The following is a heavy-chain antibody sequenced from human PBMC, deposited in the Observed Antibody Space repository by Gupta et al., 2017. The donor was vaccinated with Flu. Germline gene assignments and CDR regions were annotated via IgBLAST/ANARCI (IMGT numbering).Heavy chain of an antibody. CDR1: GFTFSSYW. CDR2: INTDGSII. Sequence: EVQLVESGGGLVQPGGSLRLSCAASGFTFSSYWMLWVRQAPGKGLVWVSRINTDGSIINYADSVKGRFTISRDNAKNTLYLQMNNLSAEDTAMYHCTRYSFGYSDYWGQGTLVTVSS. D-gene: IGHD5-18*01. J-gene: IGHJ4*02. V-gene: IGHV3-74*01. CDR3: TRYSFGYSDY.